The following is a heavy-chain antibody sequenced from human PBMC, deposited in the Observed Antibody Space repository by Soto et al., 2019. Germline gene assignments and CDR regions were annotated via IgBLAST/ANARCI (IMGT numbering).Heavy chain of an antibody. D-gene: IGHD6-13*01. J-gene: IGHJ4*02. V-gene: IGHV3-23*01. CDR2: ISGSGDST. CDR1: GFIFSSYA. CDR3: ARRGPGIYFDY. Sequence: EVQLLESGGGLVQPGGSLRLSCAASGFIFSSYAMNWVRQAPGKGVEWVSVISGSGDSTYYAGSVKGRFTMSRDNSKNTLYLQMNSLRAEDTAVYYCARRGPGIYFDYWGQGTLVNVSS.